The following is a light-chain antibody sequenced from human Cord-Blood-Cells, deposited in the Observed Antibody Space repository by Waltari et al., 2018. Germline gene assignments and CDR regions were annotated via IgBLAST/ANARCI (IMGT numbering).Light chain of an antibody. Sequence: QSALTQPASVSGSPGQSITLSCTGTSSDVGRYNLVSWYQQHPGKAPKLMIYEGSKRPSGVSKRFSGSKSGNTASLTISGLQAEDEADYYCCSYAGSSTLVFGGGTKLTVL. CDR2: EGS. CDR1: SSDVGRYNL. J-gene: IGLJ3*02. CDR3: CSYAGSSTLV. V-gene: IGLV2-23*01.